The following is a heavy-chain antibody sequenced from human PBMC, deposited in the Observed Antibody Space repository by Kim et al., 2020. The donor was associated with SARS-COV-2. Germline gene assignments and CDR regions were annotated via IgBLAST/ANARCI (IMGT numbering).Heavy chain of an antibody. J-gene: IGHJ6*02. D-gene: IGHD6-13*01. V-gene: IGHV5-51*01. Sequence: GESLKISCKGSGYSFTSYWIGWVRQMPGKGLEWMGIIYPGDSDTRYSPSFQGQVTISADKSISTAYLQWRSLKASDTAMYYCARDVAAAGYYYYGMDVWGQGTTVTVSS. CDR1: GYSFTSYW. CDR3: ARDVAAAGYYYYGMDV. CDR2: IYPGDSDT.